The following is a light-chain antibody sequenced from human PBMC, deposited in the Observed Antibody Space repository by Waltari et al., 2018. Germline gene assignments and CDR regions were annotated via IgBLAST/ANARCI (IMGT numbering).Light chain of an antibody. Sequence: DIVMTQSPDSLAVSLGARATINCQSSQSVSSTSDNKKYLTWYQQKPGQPPKLLIYWASTRGSGVPDRFSGSGSGTDFTLTISSLQAEDVAVYYCQQYYSPPYTFGQGTKLEIK. CDR3: QQYYSPPYT. J-gene: IGKJ2*01. CDR1: QSVSSTSDNKKY. CDR2: WAS. V-gene: IGKV4-1*01.